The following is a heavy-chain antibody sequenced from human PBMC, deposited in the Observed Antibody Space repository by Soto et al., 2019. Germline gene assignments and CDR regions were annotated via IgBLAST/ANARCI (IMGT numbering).Heavy chain of an antibody. CDR1: GFTFSAYG. V-gene: IGHV3-23*01. J-gene: IGHJ4*02. CDR2: ISYGGGTT. D-gene: IGHD3-22*01. Sequence: GGSLRLSCSASGFTFSAYGMSWVRQAPGKGLEWVSAISYGGGTTYYADSVKGRFTISRDNSKNTLYLQMNSLRAEDTAVYYCAKNPGYYYDSTGYHFDSWGQGTLVTVSS. CDR3: AKNPGYYYDSTGYHFDS.